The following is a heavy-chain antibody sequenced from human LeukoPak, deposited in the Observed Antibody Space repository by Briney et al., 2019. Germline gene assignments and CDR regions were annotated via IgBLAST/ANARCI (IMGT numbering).Heavy chain of an antibody. D-gene: IGHD1-26*01. CDR1: GFTFSSYA. V-gene: IGHV3-21*05. CDR2: ISGSGDET. CDR3: AREVLRSWGVPDY. Sequence: GGSLRLSCAASGFTFSSYAMSWVRQAPGKGLEWVSYISGSGDETYYTDSVRGRFTVSRDNAKNSLHLQMNSLRVEDTAVYYCAREVLRSWGVPDYWGQGTLVTVSS. J-gene: IGHJ4*02.